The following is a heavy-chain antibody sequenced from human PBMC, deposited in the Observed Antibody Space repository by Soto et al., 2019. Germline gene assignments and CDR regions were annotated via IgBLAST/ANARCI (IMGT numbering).Heavy chain of an antibody. D-gene: IGHD3-16*01. CDR2: ISSSSSTI. Sequence: EVQLVESGGGLVQPGGSLRLSCAASGFTFSSYSMNWVRQAPGKGLEWVSYISSSSSTIYYADSVKGRFTISRDNAKNSLYLHMNSLRDEDTAVYYCASLRLGYFAYWGQGTLVTVSS. V-gene: IGHV3-48*02. CDR1: GFTFSSYS. CDR3: ASLRLGYFAY. J-gene: IGHJ4*02.